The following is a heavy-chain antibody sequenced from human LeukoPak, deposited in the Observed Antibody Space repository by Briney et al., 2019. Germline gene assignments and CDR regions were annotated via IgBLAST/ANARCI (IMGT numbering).Heavy chain of an antibody. CDR3: ARMSSSSWYYFDY. CDR1: TGSINTYF. CDR2: ISDTGRT. Sequence: SETLSLTCTVSTGSINTYFWTWVRQPAGKGLEWIGRISDTGRTFYNPSLESRVTMSVDTSKNQFSLKLSSVTAADTAVYYCARMSSSSWYYFDYWGQGTLITVSS. J-gene: IGHJ4*02. D-gene: IGHD6-13*01. V-gene: IGHV4-4*07.